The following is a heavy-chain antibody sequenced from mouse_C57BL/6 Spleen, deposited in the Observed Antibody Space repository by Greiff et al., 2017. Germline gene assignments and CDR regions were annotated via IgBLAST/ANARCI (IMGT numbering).Heavy chain of an antibody. CDR1: GYTFTDYY. CDR2: IYPGSGNT. V-gene: IGHV1-76*01. CDR3: ARSGGYDGGGFAY. Sequence: QVQLQQSGAELVRPGASVKLSCKASGYTFTDYYINWVKQRPGQGLEWIARIYPGSGNTYYNEKFKGKATLTAEKSSSTAYMQLSSLTSEDSAVYFCARSGGYDGGGFAYWGQGTLVTVSA. D-gene: IGHD2-2*01. J-gene: IGHJ3*01.